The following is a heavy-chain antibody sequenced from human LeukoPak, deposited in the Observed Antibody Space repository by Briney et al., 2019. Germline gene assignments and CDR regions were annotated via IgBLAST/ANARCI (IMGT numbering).Heavy chain of an antibody. D-gene: IGHD3-22*01. Sequence: ASVKVSCKTSGYTFTRNDINWVRQATGQGLEWMGWMNPNSGNSGYAQKFQGRVTITRDNSISTAYMELNSLTSEDAAVYYCARAISDSTGYYAYYFDSWGQGTLVTVSS. CDR3: ARAISDSTGYYAYYFDS. V-gene: IGHV1-8*03. J-gene: IGHJ4*02. CDR1: GYTFTRND. CDR2: MNPNSGNS.